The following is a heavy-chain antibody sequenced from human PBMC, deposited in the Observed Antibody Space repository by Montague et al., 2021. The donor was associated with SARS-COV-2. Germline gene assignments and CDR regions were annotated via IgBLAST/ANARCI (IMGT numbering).Heavy chain of an antibody. D-gene: IGHD6-19*01. CDR1: GGSIRSSSYY. Sequence: SETLSLTCTVSGGSIRSSSYYWGWIRQPPGKGLEWIGIIYYSGSTYYNPSLKSRVTISVDTSKNQFSLKLNSVAAADTAVYYCARRDSSGSFGDAFDIWGQGTMVTVSS. CDR3: ARRDSSGSFGDAFDI. V-gene: IGHV4-39*01. CDR2: IYYSGST. J-gene: IGHJ3*02.